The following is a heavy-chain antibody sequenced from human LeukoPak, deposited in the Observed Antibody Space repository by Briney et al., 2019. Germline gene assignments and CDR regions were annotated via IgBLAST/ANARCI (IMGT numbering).Heavy chain of an antibody. CDR1: GYTFTGYY. Sequence: GASVKVSCKVSGYTFTGYYMHWVRQAPGQGLERMGWINPNSGGTNYAQKFQGRVTMTRDTSISTAYMEVSRLNSDDTAVYYCARPSGWYGDFDYWGQGTLVTVSS. V-gene: IGHV1-2*02. J-gene: IGHJ4*02. CDR3: ARPSGWYGDFDY. CDR2: INPNSGGT. D-gene: IGHD6-19*01.